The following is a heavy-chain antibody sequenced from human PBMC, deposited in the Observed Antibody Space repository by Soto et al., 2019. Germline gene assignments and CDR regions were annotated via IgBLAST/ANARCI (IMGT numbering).Heavy chain of an antibody. CDR1: GYTLTELS. J-gene: IGHJ4*02. Sequence: ASVKVSCKVSGYTLTELSMHWVRQAPGKGLEWMGGFDPEDGKTTSAQKFQGRVTVTEDTSTDTLYLQMNSLRAEDTAVYYCARRGPGTYFDYWGQGTLVTVSS. V-gene: IGHV1-24*01. CDR2: FDPEDGKT. D-gene: IGHD6-13*01. CDR3: ARRGPGTYFDY.